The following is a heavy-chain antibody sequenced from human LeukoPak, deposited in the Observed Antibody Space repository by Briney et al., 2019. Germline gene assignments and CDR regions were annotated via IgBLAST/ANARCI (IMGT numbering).Heavy chain of an antibody. CDR1: GFTFSSYE. J-gene: IGHJ4*02. Sequence: PGGSLRLSCAASGFTFSSYEMNWVRQAPGKGLEWVSYISGSGSSIYYADSVRGRFTMSGDNAKNSLFLQMNSLRAEDTAVYYCARDPPGYRIRYIDYWGQGTLVTVSS. CDR3: ARDPPGYRIRYIDY. D-gene: IGHD1-14*01. CDR2: ISGSGSSI. V-gene: IGHV3-48*03.